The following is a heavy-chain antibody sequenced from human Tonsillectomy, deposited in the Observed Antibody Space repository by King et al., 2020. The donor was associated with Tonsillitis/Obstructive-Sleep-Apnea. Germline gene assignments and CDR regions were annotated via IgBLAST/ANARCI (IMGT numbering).Heavy chain of an antibody. Sequence: QLVQSGVEVKKPGASVKVSCKASGYTFSNYGISWVRQAPGQGLEWMAWISAHNGNTKCAQKFQGRVTMTTDASTNTAYMELRSLRSDDTAMYFCARAYNPRALDHWGQGTLVTVSS. CDR2: ISAHNGNT. CDR3: ARAYNPRALDH. V-gene: IGHV1-18*01. D-gene: IGHD1-14*01. CDR1: GYTFSNYG. J-gene: IGHJ5*02.